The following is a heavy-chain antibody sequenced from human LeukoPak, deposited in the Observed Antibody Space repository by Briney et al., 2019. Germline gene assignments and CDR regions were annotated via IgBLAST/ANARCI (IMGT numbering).Heavy chain of an antibody. V-gene: IGHV4-59*03. CDR1: GGSISTYS. CDR3: ANTTRVAPDGRAEYFQH. Sequence: PSETLSLTCTVSGGSISTYSWSWIRQPPGKGLEWIGCRYDGGRDLYNPSLKSRVTISVDASEKQISLSLRSVTAADTAIYYCANTTRVAPDGRAEYFQHWGQGTLVTVSS. J-gene: IGHJ1*01. D-gene: IGHD5-24*01. CDR2: RYDGGRD.